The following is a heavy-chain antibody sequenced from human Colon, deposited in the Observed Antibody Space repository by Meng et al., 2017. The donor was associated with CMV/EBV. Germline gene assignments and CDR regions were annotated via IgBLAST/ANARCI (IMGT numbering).Heavy chain of an antibody. J-gene: IGHJ4*02. CDR3: ARDSNLSGLAY. CDR2: VYISGNT. Sequence: VRLRGAGPGMGKPRACLSRTRTVGGASITSYDWSWIRQPAGKGLEWSGRVYISGNTNYNPSLKSRVTMTIDTSKNQLSLNIRSGTAADTAVYYCARDSNLSGLAYWGQGTLVTVSS. CDR1: GASITSYD. D-gene: IGHD3-10*01. V-gene: IGHV4-4*07.